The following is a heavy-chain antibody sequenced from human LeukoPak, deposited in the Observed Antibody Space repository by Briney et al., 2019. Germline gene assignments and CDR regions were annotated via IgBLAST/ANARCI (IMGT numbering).Heavy chain of an antibody. D-gene: IGHD1-26*01. CDR3: ARARPAIVGATPWFDP. V-gene: IGHV4-31*03. Sequence: SQTLSLTCTVSGGSISSGGYYWSWIRQHPGKGLEWIGYIYYSGSTYYNPSLKSRVTISVDTSKNQFSLKLSSVTAADTAVYYCARARPAIVGATPWFDPWGQGTLVTVSS. CDR1: GGSISSGGYY. J-gene: IGHJ5*02. CDR2: IYYSGST.